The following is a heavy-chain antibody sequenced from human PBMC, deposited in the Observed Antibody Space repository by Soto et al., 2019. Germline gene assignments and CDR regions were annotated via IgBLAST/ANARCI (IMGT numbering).Heavy chain of an antibody. V-gene: IGHV1-69*05. Sequence: PSVKVSCKASGGTFSSYAISWVRQAPGQGLEWMGGIIPIFGTANYAQKFQGRVTLTRDTSTSTVYMELSGLRSEDTALYYCARDGDNYDFDYWGQGTLVTVSS. CDR2: IIPIFGTA. D-gene: IGHD3-16*01. J-gene: IGHJ4*02. CDR3: ARDGDNYDFDY. CDR1: GGTFSSYA.